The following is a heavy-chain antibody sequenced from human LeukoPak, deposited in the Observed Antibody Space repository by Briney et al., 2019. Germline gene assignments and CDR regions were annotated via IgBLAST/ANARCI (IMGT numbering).Heavy chain of an antibody. J-gene: IGHJ6*02. Sequence: GASVKVSCKASGYTFTSYGISWVRQAPGQGLEWMGWISAYNGNTNYAQKLQGRVTMTTDTPTSTAYMELRSLRSDDTAVYYCARDQYYDFWSGYSNHLGYYYGMGVWGQGTTVTVSS. V-gene: IGHV1-18*01. D-gene: IGHD3-3*01. CDR3: ARDQYYDFWSGYSNHLGYYYGMGV. CDR2: ISAYNGNT. CDR1: GYTFTSYG.